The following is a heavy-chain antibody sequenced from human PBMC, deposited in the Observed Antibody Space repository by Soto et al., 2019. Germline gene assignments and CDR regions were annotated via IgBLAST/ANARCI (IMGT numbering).Heavy chain of an antibody. Sequence: QITLKESGPSLVKPTQTLTLTCTFSGFSLTTSGVAVGWIRQPPGKALEWLALIYGDDDKRYSTSLKTRLAISRGTSENQVVLTMTDMDPVDTATYYCAHSKFSSYVGAFVIWGEGTMVTVSS. D-gene: IGHD3-16*01. CDR2: IYGDDDK. V-gene: IGHV2-5*02. J-gene: IGHJ3*02. CDR3: AHSKFSSYVGAFVI. CDR1: GFSLTTSGVA.